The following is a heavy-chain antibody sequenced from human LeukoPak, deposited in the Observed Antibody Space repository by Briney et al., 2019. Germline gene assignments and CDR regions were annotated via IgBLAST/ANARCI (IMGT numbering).Heavy chain of an antibody. CDR1: GFAVSSDS. V-gene: IGHV3-53*01. CDR2: IYTGGST. CDR3: ARGQGEGFDF. D-gene: IGHD3-16*01. J-gene: IGHJ4*02. Sequence: GGSLRLSCAVSGFAVSSDSMTWVRQGPGKGLEWVSIIYTGGSTYYADSVKGRFTNSRDNSQNTLYHQMNSLRVEDTAVYYCARGQGEGFDFCGQGTLVTVSS.